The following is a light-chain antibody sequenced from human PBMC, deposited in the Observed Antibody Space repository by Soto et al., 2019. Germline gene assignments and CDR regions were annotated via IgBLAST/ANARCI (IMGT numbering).Light chain of an antibody. J-gene: IGLJ1*01. V-gene: IGLV2-14*01. CDR3: CLYKNCSTYV. CDR2: EVS. CDR1: SSDVGGYNY. Sequence: QSALNQPASVSGSPGQSVTISCTGTSSDVGGYNYVSWYQQHPGKAPKPMIYEVSNRPSGASNRFSGSKSDNTASLTISGPQSEDEAEYCCCLYKNCSTYVFGTGTKVTVL.